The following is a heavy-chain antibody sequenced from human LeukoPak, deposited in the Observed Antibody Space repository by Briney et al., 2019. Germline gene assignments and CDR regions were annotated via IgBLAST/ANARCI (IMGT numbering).Heavy chain of an antibody. V-gene: IGHV7-4-1*02. J-gene: IGHJ6*02. CDR1: GYTFTSYA. CDR2: INTNTGNP. D-gene: IGHD6-13*01. CDR3: ARDPHSSSWYLPDYYYYGMDV. Sequence: ASVKVSCKASGYTFTSYAVNWVRQAPGQGLEWMGWINTNTGNPTYAQGFTGRFVFSLDTSVSTAYLQISSLKAEDTAVYYCARDPHSSSWYLPDYYYYGMDVWGQGTTVTVSS.